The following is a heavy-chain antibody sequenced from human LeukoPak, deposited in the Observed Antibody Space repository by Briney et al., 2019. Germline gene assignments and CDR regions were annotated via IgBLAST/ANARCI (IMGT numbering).Heavy chain of an antibody. J-gene: IGHJ4*02. V-gene: IGHV3-33*06. CDR3: AKDIQSGFDYTSSLDY. Sequence: AGQSLRLSCAASGFTFTNHGMHWVRQAPGKGLEWVAVIWSDGSNRFYSDSVKGRFAISRDDSNDMVYLQMNGRRADDTAVYYCAKDIQSGFDYTSSLDYWGQGTLVIVSS. CDR2: IWSDGSNR. D-gene: IGHD4-11*01. CDR1: GFTFTNHG.